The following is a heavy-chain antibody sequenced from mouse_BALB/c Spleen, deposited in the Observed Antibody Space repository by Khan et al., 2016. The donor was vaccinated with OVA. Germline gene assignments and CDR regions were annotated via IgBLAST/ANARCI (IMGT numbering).Heavy chain of an antibody. J-gene: IGHJ3*01. CDR2: VSSGGDYT. V-gene: IGHV5-6*01. CDR3: ASHLTGSFAY. Sequence: EVELVESGGDLMKPGGSLKLSCAASGFTFSAYSMSWVRQTPDKNLEWVATVSSGGDYTYYPDSVTGRFTISRDNAKHTLYLQMSSLKSEDTAMYYCASHLTGSFAYWGQGTLVTVSA. D-gene: IGHD4-1*01. CDR1: GFTFSAYS.